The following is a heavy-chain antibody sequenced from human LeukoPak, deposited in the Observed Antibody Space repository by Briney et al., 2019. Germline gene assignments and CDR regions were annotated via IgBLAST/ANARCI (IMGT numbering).Heavy chain of an antibody. CDR3: ARGFVVVPAAPGGFDY. CDR2: ISAYNGNT. D-gene: IGHD2-2*01. CDR1: GYTFTSYG. J-gene: IGHJ4*02. V-gene: IGHV1-18*01. Sequence: GASVKVSCKASGYTFTSYGISWVRQAPGQGLEWMGWISAYNGNTNYAQKLQGRVTMTTDTSTSTAYMELRSLRPDDTAVYYCARGFVVVPAAPGGFDYWGQGTLVTVSS.